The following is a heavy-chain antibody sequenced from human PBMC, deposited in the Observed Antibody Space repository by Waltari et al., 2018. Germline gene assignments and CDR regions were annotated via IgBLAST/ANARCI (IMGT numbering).Heavy chain of an antibody. Sequence: QVQLQESGPGLVKSSETLSLTCTVSGGSIGRNTFYWAWISQPPGKRMEWMASINYRGSTYYMPSLKSRVTISVDTSRNQLSLRLTSVTAADTAVYFCVREWSSSSSWFDPWGQGTLVTVSS. D-gene: IGHD6-6*01. J-gene: IGHJ5*02. CDR3: VREWSSSSSWFDP. CDR2: INYRGST. CDR1: GGSIGRNTFY. V-gene: IGHV4-39*07.